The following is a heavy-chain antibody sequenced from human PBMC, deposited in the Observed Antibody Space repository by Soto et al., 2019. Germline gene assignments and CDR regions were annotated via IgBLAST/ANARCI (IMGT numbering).Heavy chain of an antibody. CDR2: ISSSSSYI. Sequence: GGSLRLSCEASGFTFSRVSMNWVRQAPGKGLEWVSSISSSSSYIYYADSVKGRFTISRDNAKNSLYLQMNSLRAEDTAVYYCARDRGPGDILTADYYGMDVWGQGTTVTVSS. V-gene: IGHV3-21*01. D-gene: IGHD3-9*01. CDR3: ARDRGPGDILTADYYGMDV. J-gene: IGHJ6*02. CDR1: GFTFSRVS.